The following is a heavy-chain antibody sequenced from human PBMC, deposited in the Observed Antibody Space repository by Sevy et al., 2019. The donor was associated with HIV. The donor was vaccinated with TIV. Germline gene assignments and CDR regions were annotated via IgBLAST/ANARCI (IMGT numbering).Heavy chain of an antibody. CDR3: ARTTVTTLSSARNNWFDP. CDR2: IYYTGTT. V-gene: IGHV4-31*03. J-gene: IGHJ5*02. CDR1: GDSINNGDYY. D-gene: IGHD4-4*01. Sequence: SETLSLTCTVSGDSINNGDYYWSWIRQHPVKGLEWIGKIYYTGTTYYNPSLKSRIRISVERSENTLSLSLRSVTAADTAVYYCARTTVTTLSSARNNWFDPWGQGTLVTVSS.